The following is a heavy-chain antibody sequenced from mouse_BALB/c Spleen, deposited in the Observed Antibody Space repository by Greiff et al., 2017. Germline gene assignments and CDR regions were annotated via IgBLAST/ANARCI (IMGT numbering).Heavy chain of an antibody. Sequence: VKLMESGAELVKPGASVKLSCTASGFNIKDTYMHWVKQRPGHGLEWIGEILPGSGSTNYNEKFKGKATFTADTSSNTAYMQLSSLTSEDSAVYYCARMGPLYAMDYWGQGTSVTVSS. CDR3: ARMGPLYAMDY. V-gene: IGHV1-9*01. J-gene: IGHJ4*01. D-gene: IGHD6-1*01. CDR2: ILPGSGST. CDR1: GFNIKDTY.